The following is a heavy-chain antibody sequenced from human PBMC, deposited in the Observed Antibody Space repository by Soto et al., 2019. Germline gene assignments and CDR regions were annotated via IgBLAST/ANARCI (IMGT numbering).Heavy chain of an antibody. CDR3: ARTRITMIVVVITRGYYFDY. D-gene: IGHD3-22*01. CDR2: ISSSSSYT. CDR1: GFTFSDYY. V-gene: IGHV3-11*03. J-gene: IGHJ4*02. Sequence: ESGGGLVKPGGSLRLSCAASGFTFSDYYMSWIRQAPGKGLEWVSYISSSSSYTNYADSVKGRFTISRDNAKNSLYLQMNSLRAEDTAVYYCARTRITMIVVVITRGYYFDYWGQGTLVTVSS.